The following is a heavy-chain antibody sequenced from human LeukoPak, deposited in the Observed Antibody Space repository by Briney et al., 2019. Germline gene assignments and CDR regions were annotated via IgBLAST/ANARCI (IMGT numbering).Heavy chain of an antibody. CDR2: INPNTGGT. D-gene: IGHD1-26*01. CDR3: AREGSGSSNNWFDP. J-gene: IGHJ5*02. CDR1: GYTFTSYG. Sequence: ASVKVSCKASGYTFTSYGISWVRQAPGQGLEWMGWINPNTGGTNSAQKFQGRVTMTRDTSISTAYMDLSRLRSDDTAVYYCAREGSGSSNNWFDPWGQGTLVTVSS. V-gene: IGHV1-2*02.